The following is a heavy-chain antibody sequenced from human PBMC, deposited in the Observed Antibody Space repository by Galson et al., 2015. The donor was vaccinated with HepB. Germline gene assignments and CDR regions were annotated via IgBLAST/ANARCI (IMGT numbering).Heavy chain of an antibody. D-gene: IGHD4-17*01. V-gene: IGHV3-64D*06. Sequence: SLRLSCAASGFNFNSYTMHWVRQAPGKGLEYVSAISNSGGSTYYADSVKGRFTISRDNSKNTLFLQVSSLRTEDTAVYYCARVADSDYGDHTHFDYWGQGSLVTVSS. CDR1: GFNFNSYT. J-gene: IGHJ4*02. CDR2: ISNSGGST. CDR3: ARVADSDYGDHTHFDY.